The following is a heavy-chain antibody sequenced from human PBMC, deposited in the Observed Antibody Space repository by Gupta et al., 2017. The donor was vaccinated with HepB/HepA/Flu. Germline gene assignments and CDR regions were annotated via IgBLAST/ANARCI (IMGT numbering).Heavy chain of an antibody. CDR3: STSTVTTRQNYYFYSMDV. CDR2: IRTKADTYAT. V-gene: IGHV3-73*01. J-gene: IGHJ6*02. CDR1: GVIFSDSV. D-gene: IGHD4-17*01. Sequence: EVQLEESGGGLVQPGGSLNLSCAASGVIFSDSVIQWVRQAPGKGLEWVGRIRTKADTYATAYAASVKGRFTIARDDSKDTAYLQLDSLNSEDTAVYYCSTSTVTTRQNYYFYSMDVWGQGTTVTVSS.